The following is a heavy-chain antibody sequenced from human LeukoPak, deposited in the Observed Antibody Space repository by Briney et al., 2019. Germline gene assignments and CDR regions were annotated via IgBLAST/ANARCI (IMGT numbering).Heavy chain of an antibody. CDR3: AKDPRVVVPAAISYYFDY. CDR2: IRYDGSNK. Sequence: QPGGSLRLSCAASGFTFSSYGMHWVRQAPGKRLEWVAFIRYDGSNKYYADSVKGRFTISGDNSKNTLYLQMNSLRAEDTAVYYCAKDPRVVVPAAISYYFDYWGQGTLVTVSS. D-gene: IGHD2-2*02. J-gene: IGHJ4*02. V-gene: IGHV3-30*02. CDR1: GFTFSSYG.